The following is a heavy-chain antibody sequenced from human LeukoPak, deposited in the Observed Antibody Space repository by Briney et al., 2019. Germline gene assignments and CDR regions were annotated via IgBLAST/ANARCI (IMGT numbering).Heavy chain of an antibody. CDR3: AKDRGAVAGYFYY. V-gene: IGHV3-9*01. Sequence: GKSLRLSCAAAGFTLDHFSIQWVRHAPKEGLEWVSGISFNSGNTSYADSVKGRFTISRDAARNSLYLQMNSLRPEDTALYYCAKDRGAVAGYFYYWGQGVLVTVSS. CDR1: GFTLDHFS. CDR2: ISFNSGNT. D-gene: IGHD6-19*01. J-gene: IGHJ4*02.